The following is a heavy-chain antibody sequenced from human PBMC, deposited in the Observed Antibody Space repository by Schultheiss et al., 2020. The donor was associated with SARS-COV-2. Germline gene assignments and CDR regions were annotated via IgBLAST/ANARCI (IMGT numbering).Heavy chain of an antibody. CDR2: IYYSGST. V-gene: IGHV4-59*12. CDR1: GGSISSYY. D-gene: IGHD3-10*01. J-gene: IGHJ4*02. Sequence: SETLSLTCAVSGGSISSYYWGWIRQPPGKGLEWIGYIYYSGSTNYNPSLKSRVTISVDTSKNQFSLKLSSVTAADTAVYYCAIAMEVLLDYWGQGTLVTVSS. CDR3: AIAMEVLLDY.